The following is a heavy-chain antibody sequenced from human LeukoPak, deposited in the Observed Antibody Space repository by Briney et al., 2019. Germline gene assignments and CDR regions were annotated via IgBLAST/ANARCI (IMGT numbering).Heavy chain of an antibody. Sequence: SETLSLTCAVYGGSFSGYYWSWLRQPPGKGLEWIGEINHSGSTNYNPSLKSRVTIPVDTSKNQFSLKLSSVTAADTAVYYCARLPKRHYYDSSGRAGWFDPWGQGTLVTVSS. CDR2: INHSGST. J-gene: IGHJ5*02. V-gene: IGHV4-34*01. CDR3: ARLPKRHYYDSSGRAGWFDP. D-gene: IGHD3-22*01. CDR1: GGSFSGYY.